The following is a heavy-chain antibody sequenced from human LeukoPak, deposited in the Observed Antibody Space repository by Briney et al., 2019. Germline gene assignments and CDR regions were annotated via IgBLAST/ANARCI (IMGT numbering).Heavy chain of an antibody. CDR3: ARDPYYYESGSYVYFDS. V-gene: IGHV4-39*07. D-gene: IGHD3-10*01. CDR2: IYYTGTT. CDR1: GGSISRSNSY. J-gene: IGHJ4*02. Sequence: PSETLSLTCTVSGGSISRSNSYWGWVRQPRGRGLEWLGSIYYTGTTYYNPSLESRVTISVDTSKSQFSLNLHSVNAADTAVYYCARDPYYYESGSYVYFDSWGQGTLVTVSS.